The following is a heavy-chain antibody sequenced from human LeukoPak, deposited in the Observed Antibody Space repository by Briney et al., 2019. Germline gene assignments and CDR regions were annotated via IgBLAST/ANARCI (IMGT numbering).Heavy chain of an antibody. CDR2: INQGGSVK. J-gene: IGHJ4*02. D-gene: IGHD3-22*01. CDR1: GFTFRSYW. Sequence: GGSLRLSCAASGFTFRSYWMSWVRQAPGKGLEWVANINQGGSVKYYVDSVKGRFTISRDDAKNSLYVQMNSLRAEDTAVYYCARVRVVVRYFDYWGQGTLVTVSS. CDR3: ARVRVVVRYFDY. V-gene: IGHV3-7*01.